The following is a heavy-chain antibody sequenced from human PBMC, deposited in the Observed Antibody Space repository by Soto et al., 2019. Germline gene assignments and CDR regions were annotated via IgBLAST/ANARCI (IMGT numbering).Heavy chain of an antibody. J-gene: IGHJ1*01. CDR2: INHSGST. V-gene: IGHV4-34*01. CDR1: GGSFSGYY. CDR3: ARVRGVGYSSSSTLGYFQH. Sequence: PSETLSLTCAVYGGSFSGYYWSWIRQPPGKGLEWIGEINHSGSTNYNPSLKSRVTISVDTSKNQFPLKLSSVTAADTAVYYCARVRGVGYSSSSTLGYFQHWGQGTLVTVSS. D-gene: IGHD6-6*01.